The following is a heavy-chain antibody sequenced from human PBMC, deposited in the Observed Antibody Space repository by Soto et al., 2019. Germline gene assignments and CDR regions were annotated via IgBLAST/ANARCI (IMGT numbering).Heavy chain of an antibody. J-gene: IGHJ5*02. CDR3: ARDRRGEFNWFDP. D-gene: IGHD3-16*01. CDR1: GVSISSGGYY. CDR2: IYYSGST. V-gene: IGHV4-31*03. Sequence: PSETLSLTCTVSGVSISSGGYYWSWIRKHPGKGLEWIGYIYYSGSTYYNPSLKSRVTISVDTSKNQFSLKLSSVTAADTAVYYCARDRRGEFNWFDPWGQGTLVTVSS.